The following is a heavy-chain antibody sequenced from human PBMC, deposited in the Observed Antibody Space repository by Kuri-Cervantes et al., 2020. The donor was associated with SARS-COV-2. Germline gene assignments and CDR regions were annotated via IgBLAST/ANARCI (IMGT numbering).Heavy chain of an antibody. J-gene: IGHJ6*03. V-gene: IGHV3-20*04. CDR2: INWNGGST. CDR1: GFTFDDYG. D-gene: IGHD2-21*01. Sequence: GESLKISCAASGFTFDDYGMSWVRQAPGKGLEWVSGINWNGGSTGYADSVKGRFTISRDNAKNSLYLQMNSLRAEDTAVYYCARDNLWLDYYYMDVWGKGTTVTVSS. CDR3: ARDNLWLDYYYMDV.